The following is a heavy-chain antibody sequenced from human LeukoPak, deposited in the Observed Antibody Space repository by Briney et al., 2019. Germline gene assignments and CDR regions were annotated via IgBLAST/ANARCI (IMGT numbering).Heavy chain of an antibody. CDR1: GGSISSYY. D-gene: IGHD3-9*01. V-gene: IGHV4-59*01. CDR3: ARVRRGVLRYFDWLHTYYFDY. J-gene: IGHJ4*02. CDR2: IYYSGST. Sequence: SETLSLTCTVSGGSISSYYWSWIRQPPGKGLEWIGYIYYSGSTNYNPSLKSRVTISVDTSKNQFSLKLSSVTAADTAVYYCARVRRGVLRYFDWLHTYYFDYWGQGNLVTVPS.